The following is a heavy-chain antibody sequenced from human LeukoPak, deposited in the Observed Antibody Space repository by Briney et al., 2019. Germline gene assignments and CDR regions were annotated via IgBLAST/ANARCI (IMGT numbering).Heavy chain of an antibody. Sequence: GGSLRLSCAASGFTISVNSMIWARQAPGKGLECVSIIDNGGTTYYPDSVKGRFTISRDNSENTLSLQMNSLRAEDTAFYYCARHSGSGLIHPWGQGTLVTVSS. V-gene: IGHV3-53*01. CDR3: ARHSGSGLIHP. CDR2: IDNGGTT. D-gene: IGHD3-10*01. CDR1: GFTISVNS. J-gene: IGHJ5*02.